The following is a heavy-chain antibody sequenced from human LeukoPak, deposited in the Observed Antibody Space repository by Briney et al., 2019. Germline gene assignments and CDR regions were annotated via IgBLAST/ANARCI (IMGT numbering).Heavy chain of an antibody. CDR1: GGSISGYY. J-gene: IGHJ3*02. CDR2: VYTSGST. D-gene: IGHD1-7*01. CDR3: ARLITGSTTAFDI. Sequence: PSETLSLTCSVSGGSISGYYWTWIRQPAGKGLEWIGRVYTSGSTHYNPSLKTRLTMSVDTSKNQFSLKLSSVTAADTAVYYCARLITGSTTAFDIWGQGTMVTVSS. V-gene: IGHV4-4*07.